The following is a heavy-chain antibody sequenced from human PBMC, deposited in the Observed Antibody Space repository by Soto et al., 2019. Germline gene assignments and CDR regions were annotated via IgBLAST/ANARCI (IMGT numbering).Heavy chain of an antibody. CDR1: GFTFSSYA. D-gene: IGHD6-6*01. CDR3: ARGTIVARQHLDY. Sequence: PGGSLRLSCAASGFTFSSYAVHWARQAPGKGLEWVTVISIRGGDEYYAESVRGRFTISRDDSKNTLYLQMDSLRVEDTAVYYCARGTIVARQHLDYWGQGTLVTVSS. J-gene: IGHJ4*02. V-gene: IGHV3-30*03. CDR2: ISIRGGDE.